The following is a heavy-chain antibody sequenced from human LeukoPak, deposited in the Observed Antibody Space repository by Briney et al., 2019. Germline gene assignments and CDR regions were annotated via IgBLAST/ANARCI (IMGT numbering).Heavy chain of an antibody. CDR2: ISSSSSYI. V-gene: IGHV3-21*01. CDR3: ARGSVATITGFDY. J-gene: IGHJ4*02. D-gene: IGHD5-12*01. Sequence: PGGSLRLSCAASGFTFSSYSMNWVRQAPGKGLEWVSSISSSSSYIYYADSVKGRLTISRDNAKNSLYLQMNSLRAEDTAVYYCARGSVATITGFDYWGQGTPVTVSS. CDR1: GFTFSSYS.